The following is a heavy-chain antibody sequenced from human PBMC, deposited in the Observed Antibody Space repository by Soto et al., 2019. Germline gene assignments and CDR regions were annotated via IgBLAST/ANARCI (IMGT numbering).Heavy chain of an antibody. CDR3: AKVPRGKVWVPQHFDY. V-gene: IGHV3-23*01. CDR2: ISGSGGST. CDR1: GFTFSSYA. Sequence: GGSLRLSCAASGFTFSSYAMSWVRQAPGKGLEWVSAISGSGGSTYYADSVKGRFTISRDNSKNTLYLQMNSLRAEDTAVYYCAKVPRGKVWVPQHFDYWGQGTLVTVSS. J-gene: IGHJ4*02. D-gene: IGHD1-26*01.